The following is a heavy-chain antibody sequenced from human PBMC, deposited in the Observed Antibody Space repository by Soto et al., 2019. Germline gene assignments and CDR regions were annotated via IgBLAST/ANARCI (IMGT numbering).Heavy chain of an antibody. J-gene: IGHJ5*02. Sequence: SETLSLTCTVSGGSVTSNYWTWIRQPAGKGLEWIGRMYISGTTDYNPSLRGRATMSVDTSKNQFSLTLTSVTAADTAAYYCARERAAPSWIDPWGRGTLVTVSS. CDR2: MYISGTT. D-gene: IGHD6-6*01. V-gene: IGHV4-4*07. CDR3: ARERAAPSWIDP. CDR1: GGSVTSNY.